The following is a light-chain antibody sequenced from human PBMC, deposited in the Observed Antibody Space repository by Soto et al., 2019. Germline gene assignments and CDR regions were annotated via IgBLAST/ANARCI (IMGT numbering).Light chain of an antibody. CDR1: NSNIGSNF. V-gene: IGLV1-47*02. Sequence: QAVVTQPPSASGTPGQRVTISCSGTNSNIGSNFVYWYQHLPGTTPKLLVFSYNQRPSGVPDRFSGSKSGSSASLAISGLRSEDEADYYCSSFKGTNSFVFGTGTKLTVL. CDR3: SSFKGTNSFV. J-gene: IGLJ1*01. CDR2: SYN.